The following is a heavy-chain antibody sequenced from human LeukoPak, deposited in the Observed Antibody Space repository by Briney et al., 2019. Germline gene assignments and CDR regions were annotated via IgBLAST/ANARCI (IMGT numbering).Heavy chain of an antibody. D-gene: IGHD3-22*01. CDR3: ARDYDSSGYYFVGY. CDR1: GGTFISYA. Sequence: GASVKVSCKASGGTFISYAISWVRQAPGQGLEWMGRIIPILGIANYAQKFQGRVTITADKSTSTAYMELSSLRSEDTAVYYCARDYDSSGYYFVGYWGQGTLVTVSS. J-gene: IGHJ4*02. CDR2: IIPILGIA. V-gene: IGHV1-69*04.